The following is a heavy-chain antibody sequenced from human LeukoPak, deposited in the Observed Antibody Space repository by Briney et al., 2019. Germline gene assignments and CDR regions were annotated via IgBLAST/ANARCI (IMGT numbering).Heavy chain of an antibody. CDR2: INPNSGGT. V-gene: IGHV1-2*02. CDR1: GYTFTGYY. J-gene: IGHJ6*02. CDR3: ARDRVVVVPAATRSSHYYYYGMDV. D-gene: IGHD2-2*01. Sequence: GASVKVSCKASGYTFTGYYMHWVRQAPGQGLEWMGWINPNSGGTNYAQKFQGRVTMTRDTSISTAYMELGRLRSDDTAVYYCARDRVVVVPAATRSSHYYYYGMDVWGQGTTVTVSS.